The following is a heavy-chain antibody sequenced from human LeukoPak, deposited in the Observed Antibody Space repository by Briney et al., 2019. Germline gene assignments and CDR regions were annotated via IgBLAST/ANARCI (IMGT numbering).Heavy chain of an antibody. V-gene: IGHV1-18*01. Sequence: ASVKVSCKASGYTFTSYGISWVRQAPGQGLEWMGWISAYNGNTNYAQKLQGRVTMTTDTSTSTAYMELRSLRSDDTAVYFCARGSRLYSSSLDSYSMDVWGQGTTVTVSS. J-gene: IGHJ6*02. CDR1: GYTFTSYG. D-gene: IGHD6-6*01. CDR2: ISAYNGNT. CDR3: ARGSRLYSSSLDSYSMDV.